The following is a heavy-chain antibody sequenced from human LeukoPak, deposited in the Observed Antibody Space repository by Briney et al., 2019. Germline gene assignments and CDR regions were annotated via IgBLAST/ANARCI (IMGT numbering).Heavy chain of an antibody. V-gene: IGHV1-69*05. CDR1: GGTFSSYA. CDR3: ARDLVIAPKQNYYYYYMDV. CDR2: IIPILGTA. J-gene: IGHJ6*03. D-gene: IGHD6-13*01. Sequence: ASVKVSCKASGGTFSSYAISWVRQAPGQGLEWMGRIIPILGTANYAQKFQGRVTITTDESTSTAYMELSSLRSEDTAVYYCARDLVIAPKQNYYYYYMDVWGKGTTVTVSS.